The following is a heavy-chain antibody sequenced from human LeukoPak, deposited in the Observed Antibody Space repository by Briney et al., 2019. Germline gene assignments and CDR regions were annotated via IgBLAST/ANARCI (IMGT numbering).Heavy chain of an antibody. CDR2: IRNKANGGTT. J-gene: IGHJ3*02. D-gene: IGHD3-22*01. CDR3: SRFYSSGWASGAFDI. Sequence: GGSLRLSCTTTGFTFSDYAVSWVRQAPGKGLEWIGFIRNKANGGTTEYAASVKGRFTISRDDSKTIAHLQMSSLKTEDTAVYYCSRFYSSGWASGAFDIWGQGTMVTVSS. CDR1: GFTFSDYA. V-gene: IGHV3-49*04.